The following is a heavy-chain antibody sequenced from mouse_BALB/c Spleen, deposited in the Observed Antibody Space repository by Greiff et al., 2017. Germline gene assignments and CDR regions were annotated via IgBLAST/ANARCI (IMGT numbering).Heavy chain of an antibody. Sequence: EVQLQQSGADLVRSGASVKLSCTASGFNIKDYYMHWVKQRPEQGLEWIGWIDPENGDTEYAPKFQGKATMTADTSSNTAYLQLSSLTSEDTAVYYCARWGYYDYEGYWGQGTTLTVSS. V-gene: IGHV14-4*02. D-gene: IGHD2-4*01. CDR1: GFNIKDYY. CDR3: ARWGYYDYEGY. CDR2: IDPENGDT. J-gene: IGHJ2*01.